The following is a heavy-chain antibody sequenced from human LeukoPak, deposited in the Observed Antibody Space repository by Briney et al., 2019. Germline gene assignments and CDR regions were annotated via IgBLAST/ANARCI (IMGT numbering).Heavy chain of an antibody. Sequence: SETLSLTCAVYGGPLNDYLWSWIRQPPGQGLEWIGEVGHSGTTNYNPSLKSRVTIPVDTSKNQFSLKLTTVTAADTAVYYCARELISSRAAFDTWGQGTVVTVSS. CDR3: ARELISSRAAFDT. D-gene: IGHD3-10*01. J-gene: IGHJ3*02. CDR1: GGPLNDYL. V-gene: IGHV4-34*01. CDR2: VGHSGTT.